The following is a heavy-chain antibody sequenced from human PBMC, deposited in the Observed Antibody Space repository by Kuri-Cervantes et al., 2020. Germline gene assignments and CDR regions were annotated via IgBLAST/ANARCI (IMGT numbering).Heavy chain of an antibody. D-gene: IGHD5-12*01. Sequence: ESLMISCAASGFTFSSYWMSWVRQAPGKGLEWVSSISSSSSYIYYADSVKGRFTISRDNAKNSLYLQMNSLRAEDTAVYYCARDRATARGSMDVWGQGTTVTVSS. V-gene: IGHV3-21*01. CDR1: GFTFSSYW. CDR3: ARDRATARGSMDV. J-gene: IGHJ6*02. CDR2: ISSSSSYI.